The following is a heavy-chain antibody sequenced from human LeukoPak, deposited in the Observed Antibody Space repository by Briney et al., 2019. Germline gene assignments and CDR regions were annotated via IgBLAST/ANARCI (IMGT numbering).Heavy chain of an antibody. CDR1: GGSISSGGYS. J-gene: IGHJ4*02. D-gene: IGHD3-22*01. CDR2: IYHSGST. V-gene: IGHV4-30-2*01. CDR3: ARGLSSGYSVYFDY. Sequence: SETLSLTCAVSGGSISSGGYSWSWIRQPPGKGLEWIGYIYHSGSTYYNPSLKSRVTISVDRSKNQFSLKLSSVTAADTVVYYCARGLSSGYSVYFDYWGQGTLVTVSS.